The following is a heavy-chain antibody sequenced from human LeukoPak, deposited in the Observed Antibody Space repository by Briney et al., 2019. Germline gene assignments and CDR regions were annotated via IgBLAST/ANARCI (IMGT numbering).Heavy chain of an antibody. CDR2: IYYRGSN. D-gene: IGHD3-22*01. CDR1: VDSIRSYY. V-gene: IGHV4-59*01. CDR3: ARLSSGLPHEYFQH. J-gene: IGHJ1*01. Sequence: SETQSLTCTVSVDSIRSYYSIGIRQPPGKGGVWIAYIYYRGSNNYNPSLKSRVTISLVTSKNQFSLKLSSVTAADTAVYYCARLSSGLPHEYFQHWGQGTLVTVSS.